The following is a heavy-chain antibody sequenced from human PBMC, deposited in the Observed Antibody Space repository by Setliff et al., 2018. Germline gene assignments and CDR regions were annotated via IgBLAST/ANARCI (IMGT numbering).Heavy chain of an antibody. CDR3: ARQATDY. CDR1: GFNLSSYW. CDR2: IQEHGSQI. J-gene: IGHJ4*02. V-gene: IGHV3-7*01. Sequence: GGSLRLSCAASGFNLSSYWMTWVRQAPGKGLEWVANIQEHGSQINYADSVKGRFTISRDNSKNTLYLQMNSLRAEDTALYYCARQATDYWGQGTLVTVSS.